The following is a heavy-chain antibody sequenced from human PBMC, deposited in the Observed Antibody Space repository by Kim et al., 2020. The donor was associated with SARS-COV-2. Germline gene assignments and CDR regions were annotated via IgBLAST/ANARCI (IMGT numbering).Heavy chain of an antibody. CDR3: SRASPLDIVVVPAAMADEYYVDY. CDR1: GYTFTSYG. J-gene: IGHJ4*02. V-gene: IGHV1-18*01. CDR2: ISAYNGNT. D-gene: IGHD2-2*03. Sequence: ASVKVSCKASGYTFTSYGISWVRQAPGQGLEWMGWISAYNGNTNYAQKLQGRVTMTTATSTSTAYLELRSLRSDDTAVYYCSRASPLDIVVVPAAMADEYYVDYWGQGTLVTVYS.